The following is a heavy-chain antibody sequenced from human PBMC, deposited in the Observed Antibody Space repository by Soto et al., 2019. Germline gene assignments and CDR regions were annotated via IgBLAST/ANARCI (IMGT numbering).Heavy chain of an antibody. J-gene: IGHJ6*02. Sequence: PGGSLRLSCVASGFTVSSKYMSWVRQAPGKGLEWVSVLWSAGNTYYADSVRGRFTISRDSSENTLYLEMSSLRADDTAVYYCAREAPMDVWGQGTTVTVSS. CDR1: GFTVSSKY. CDR3: AREAPMDV. CDR2: LWSAGNT. V-gene: IGHV3-53*01.